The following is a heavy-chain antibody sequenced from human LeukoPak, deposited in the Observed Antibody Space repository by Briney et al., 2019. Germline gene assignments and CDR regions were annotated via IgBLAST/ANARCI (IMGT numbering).Heavy chain of an antibody. CDR3: VREGNELLSKNFDY. Sequence: ASVKVSCKASGFTFTGYYIHWVRQAPGQGLEWMGYINPHSGGSNSPQKFQGRVTMTTDTSISAAYMELSSLISDDTAMYYCVREGNELLSKNFDYWGQGTLVTVSS. V-gene: IGHV1-2*02. CDR1: GFTFTGYY. D-gene: IGHD2-21*02. CDR2: INPHSGGS. J-gene: IGHJ4*02.